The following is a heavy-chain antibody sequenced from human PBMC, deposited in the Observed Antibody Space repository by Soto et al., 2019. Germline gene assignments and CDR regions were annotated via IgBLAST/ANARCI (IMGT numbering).Heavy chain of an antibody. CDR3: ARQAWGSYFDY. D-gene: IGHD3-16*01. Sequence: GASVKVSCKASGYTFISYYVHWVRQAPGQGLEWMGLITPSGGSTTYSQKFQGRVAMSRDTSTATFYMDLSSLRSEDTAVYYCARQAWGSYFDYWGQGTLVTVSS. V-gene: IGHV1-46*01. CDR2: ITPSGGST. J-gene: IGHJ4*02. CDR1: GYTFISYY.